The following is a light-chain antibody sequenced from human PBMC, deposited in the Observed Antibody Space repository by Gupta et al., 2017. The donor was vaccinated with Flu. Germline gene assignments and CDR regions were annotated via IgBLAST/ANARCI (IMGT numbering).Light chain of an antibody. CDR2: SAS. Sequence: DIRMTQSPSSLSAAVGDRVTISCRASEPISTYLNWYQYTPGKAPKLLIYSASSLKSGVPSRFSGSGSESDFTLTITNVQPEDFSIYYCQQSGRSPYTFGQGTKLE. CDR3: QQSGRSPYT. J-gene: IGKJ2*01. CDR1: EPISTY. V-gene: IGKV1-39*01.